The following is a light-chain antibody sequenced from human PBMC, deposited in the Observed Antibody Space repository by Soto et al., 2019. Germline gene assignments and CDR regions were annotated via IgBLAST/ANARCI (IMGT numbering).Light chain of an antibody. J-gene: IGKJ3*01. CDR2: AAS. CDR1: QAIGNY. V-gene: IGKV1-27*01. CDR3: QKYNSAPLT. Sequence: DIQVTQSPSSLSASIGDRVTITCRASQAIGNYLAWYQQKPGKAPKLLIYAASTLQSGVPSRFSGSRSGTDFTLTVSSLQPEDVATYFCQKYNSAPLTFGPGTKVDIK.